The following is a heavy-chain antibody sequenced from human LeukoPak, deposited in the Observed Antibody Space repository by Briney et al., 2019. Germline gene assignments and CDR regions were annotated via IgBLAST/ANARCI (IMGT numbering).Heavy chain of an antibody. CDR2: ISSTSAYI. J-gene: IGHJ5*02. V-gene: IGHV3-21*01. D-gene: IGHD6-19*01. Sequence: GGSLRLSCAASGFALNSYSLSWVRQAPGKGLEWVSSISSTSAYIHYADSVKGRFTISRDNTDNVVYLQMNSLRAEDTAVYYCARVAVAGPTGWFDPWGQGTLVTVSS. CDR1: GFALNSYS. CDR3: ARVAVAGPTGWFDP.